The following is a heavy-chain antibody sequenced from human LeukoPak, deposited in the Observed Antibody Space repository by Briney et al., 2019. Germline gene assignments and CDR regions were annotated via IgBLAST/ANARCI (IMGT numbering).Heavy chain of an antibody. Sequence: ASVKVSCKASGGTFTSYAISWVRQAPGQGLEWMGGIIPIFGTANYAQKFQGRVTITADKSTSTAYMELSSLRSEDTAVYYCARDKVSVRYFDWLVDGFQHWGQGTLVTVSS. J-gene: IGHJ1*01. CDR1: GGTFTSYA. CDR2: IIPIFGTA. D-gene: IGHD3-9*01. CDR3: ARDKVSVRYFDWLVDGFQH. V-gene: IGHV1-69*06.